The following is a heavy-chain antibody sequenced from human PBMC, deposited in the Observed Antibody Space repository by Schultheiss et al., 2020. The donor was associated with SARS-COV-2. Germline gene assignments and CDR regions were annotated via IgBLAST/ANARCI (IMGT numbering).Heavy chain of an antibody. CDR2: IYTSGST. Sequence: SQTLSLTCSVSGGSINNYYWSWIRQPPGKGLEWIGRIYTSGSTNYNPSLKSRVTISVDTSKNQFSLKLSSVTAADTAVYYCAREYSSGWYKGWFDPWGQGTLVTVSS. J-gene: IGHJ5*02. CDR3: AREYSSGWYKGWFDP. CDR1: GGSINNYY. D-gene: IGHD6-19*01. V-gene: IGHV4-4*07.